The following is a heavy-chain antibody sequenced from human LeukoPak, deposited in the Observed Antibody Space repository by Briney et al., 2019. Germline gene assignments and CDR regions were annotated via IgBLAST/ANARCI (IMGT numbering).Heavy chain of an antibody. J-gene: IGHJ5*02. CDR3: AKDTHDCSGGSCYPRWFDP. V-gene: IGHV3-72*01. CDR2: ARNKANSYTT. Sequence: PGGSLRLSCAASGFTFSDYYMDWVRQAPGKGLEWVGRARNKANSYTTDYAASVKGRFTISRDDSKNSLYLQMNSLKAEDTAVYYCAKDTHDCSGGSCYPRWFDPWGQGTLVTVSS. CDR1: GFTFSDYY. D-gene: IGHD2-15*01.